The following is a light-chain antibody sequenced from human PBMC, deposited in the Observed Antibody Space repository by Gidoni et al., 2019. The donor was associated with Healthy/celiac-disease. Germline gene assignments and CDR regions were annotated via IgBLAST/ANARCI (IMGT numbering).Light chain of an antibody. J-gene: IGKJ2*01. CDR3: QQYGSLPPYT. V-gene: IGKV3-20*01. CDR1: QSVSSSY. CDR2: GAS. Sequence: EIVLTQSPGTLSLSPGERATLSCRASQSVSSSYLAWYQQKPGQAPRLLIYGASSRATGIPDRFSGSGSGTDFTLTISRLEPEDFAVYYCQQYGSLPPYTFXQXTKLEIK.